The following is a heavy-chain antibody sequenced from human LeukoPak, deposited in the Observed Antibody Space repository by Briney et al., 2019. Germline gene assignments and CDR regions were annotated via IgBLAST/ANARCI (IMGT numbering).Heavy chain of an antibody. CDR3: ARDGNYGSGSYIPYYFDY. V-gene: IGHV1-46*01. J-gene: IGHJ4*02. Sequence: ASVKVSCKASGYTFTSYYMHWVRQAPGQGLEWMGIINPSGGSTSYAQKFQGRVTMTRDTSTSTVYMELSSLRSEDTAVYYCARDGNYGSGSYIPYYFDYWGQGTLFTVSS. CDR2: INPSGGST. CDR1: GYTFTSYY. D-gene: IGHD3-10*01.